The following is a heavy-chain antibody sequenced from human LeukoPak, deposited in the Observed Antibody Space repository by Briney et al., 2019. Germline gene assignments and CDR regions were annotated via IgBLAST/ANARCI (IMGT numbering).Heavy chain of an antibody. Sequence: SETLSLTCTVSGGSISSYYWSWIRQPPGKGLEWIGSIYYSGSTYYNPSLKSRVTISVDTSKNQFSLKLSSVTAADTAVYYCARERGNARYYYGSGSYNLDYWGQGTLVTVSS. CDR1: GGSISSYY. CDR2: IYYSGST. J-gene: IGHJ4*02. D-gene: IGHD3-10*01. V-gene: IGHV4-59*05. CDR3: ARERGNARYYYGSGSYNLDY.